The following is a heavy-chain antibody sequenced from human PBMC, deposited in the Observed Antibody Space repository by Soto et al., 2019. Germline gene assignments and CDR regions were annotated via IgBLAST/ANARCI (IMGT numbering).Heavy chain of an antibody. Sequence: GASVKVSCKASGYTFTGYYMHCVRQAPGQGLEWMGWINPNSGGTNYAQKFQGWVTMTRDTSISTAYMELSRLRSDDTAVYYCARGPRYCSGGSCYPRNWFDPWGQGTLVTVSS. V-gene: IGHV1-2*04. CDR2: INPNSGGT. CDR1: GYTFTGYY. J-gene: IGHJ5*02. CDR3: ARGPRYCSGGSCYPRNWFDP. D-gene: IGHD2-15*01.